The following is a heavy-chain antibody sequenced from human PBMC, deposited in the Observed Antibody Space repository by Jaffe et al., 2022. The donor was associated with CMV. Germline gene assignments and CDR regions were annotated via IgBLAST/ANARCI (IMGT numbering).Heavy chain of an antibody. CDR1: GFTFSNAW. J-gene: IGHJ4*02. CDR3: TTDLDIVVVVAATPSDY. D-gene: IGHD2-15*01. Sequence: EVQLVESGGGLVKPGGSLRLSCAASGFTFSNAWMSWVRQAPGKGLEWVGRIKSKTDGGTTDYAAPVKGRFTISRDDSKNTLYLQMNSLKTEDTAVYYCTTDLDIVVVVAATPSDYWGQGTLVTVSS. V-gene: IGHV3-15*01. CDR2: IKSKTDGGTT.